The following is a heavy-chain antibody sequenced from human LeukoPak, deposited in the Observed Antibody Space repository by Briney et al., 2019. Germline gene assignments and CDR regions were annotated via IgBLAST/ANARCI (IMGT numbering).Heavy chain of an antibody. CDR2: IYYSGST. Sequence: PSETLSLTCTVSGGSISSYYWSWIRQPPGKGLEWIGYIYYSGSTNYNPSLKSRATISVDTSKNQFSLKLSSVTAADTAVYYCARERHDSSGYYLDYWGQGTLVTVSS. V-gene: IGHV4-59*01. D-gene: IGHD3-22*01. J-gene: IGHJ4*02. CDR1: GGSISSYY. CDR3: ARERHDSSGYYLDY.